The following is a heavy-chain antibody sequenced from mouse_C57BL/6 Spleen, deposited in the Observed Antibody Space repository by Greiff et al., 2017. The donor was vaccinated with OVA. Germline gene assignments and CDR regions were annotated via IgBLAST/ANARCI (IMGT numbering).Heavy chain of an antibody. J-gene: IGHJ4*01. Sequence: LQESGAELVRPGTSVKMSCKASGYTFTNYWIGWAKQRPGHGLEWIGDIYPGGGYTNYNEKFKGKATLTADKSSSTAYMQFSSLTSEDSAIYYCARSGGNYAMDYWGQGTSVTVSS. CDR3: ARSGGNYAMDY. D-gene: IGHD1-1*02. CDR2: IYPGGGYT. CDR1: GYTFTNYW. V-gene: IGHV1-63*01.